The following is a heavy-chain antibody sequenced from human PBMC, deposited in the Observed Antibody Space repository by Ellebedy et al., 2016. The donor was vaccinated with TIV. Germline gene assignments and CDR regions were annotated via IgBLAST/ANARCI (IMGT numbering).Heavy chain of an antibody. Sequence: GGSLRLSCAASGFSFSTYSMTWVRQVPGQGLEWVATISRSSTFIYYSDSLKGRFTISRDNAKNSLFLQMNSLRAEDTAVYYCARDGTYSGYYYAMDVWGQGTTVTVSS. V-gene: IGHV3-21*01. CDR3: ARDGTYSGYYYAMDV. J-gene: IGHJ6*02. CDR1: GFSFSTYS. D-gene: IGHD3-9*01. CDR2: ISRSSTFI.